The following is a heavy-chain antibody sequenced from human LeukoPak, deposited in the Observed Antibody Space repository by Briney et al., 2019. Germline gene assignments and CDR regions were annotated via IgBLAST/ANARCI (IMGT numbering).Heavy chain of an antibody. V-gene: IGHV4-39*01. CDR1: GGSISSSSYY. D-gene: IGHD6-13*01. J-gene: IGHJ4*02. CDR2: IYYRGST. CDR3: ASLAAAGNY. Sequence: SETLSLTCTVSGGSISSSSYYWGWIRQPPGKGLEWIGSIYYRGSTYYNPSLKSRVTISVDTSKNQFSLKLSSVTAADTAVCYCASLAAAGNYWGQGTLVTVSS.